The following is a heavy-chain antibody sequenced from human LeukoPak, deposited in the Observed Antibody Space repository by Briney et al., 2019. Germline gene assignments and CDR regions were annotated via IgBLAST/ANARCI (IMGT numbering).Heavy chain of an antibody. CDR2: IIPIFGIA. V-gene: IGHV1-69*04. J-gene: IGHJ4*02. CDR3: AREPEGESFDY. D-gene: IGHD3-16*01. Sequence: SVKVSCKASGGTFSSYAISWVRQAPGQGLEWMGRIIPIFGIANYAQKFQGRVTITADKSTSTAYMELSSLSSEDTAVYYCAREPEGESFDYWGQGTLVTVSS. CDR1: GGTFSSYA.